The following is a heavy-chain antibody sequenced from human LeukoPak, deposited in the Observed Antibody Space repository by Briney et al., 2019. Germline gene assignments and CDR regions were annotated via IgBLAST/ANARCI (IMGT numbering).Heavy chain of an antibody. V-gene: IGHV1-2*02. CDR2: INPNSGGT. CDR1: GYTLTELS. J-gene: IGHJ4*02. Sequence: ASVKVSCKVSGYTLTELSMHWVRQAPGQGLEWMGWINPNSGGTNYAQKFQGRVTMTRDTSISTAYMELSRLRSDDTAVYYCARSGSRYYFDYWGQGTLVTVSS. CDR3: ARSGSRYYFDY. D-gene: IGHD6-19*01.